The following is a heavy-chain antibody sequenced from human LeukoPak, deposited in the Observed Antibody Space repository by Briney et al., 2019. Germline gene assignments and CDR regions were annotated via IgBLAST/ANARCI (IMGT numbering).Heavy chain of an antibody. V-gene: IGHV4-59*08. CDR1: GGSISSYY. Sequence: SETLSLTCTVSGGSISSYYWSWIRQPPGKGLEWIGYIYYSGSTNYNPSLESRVSISVDTSNNQFSLKLSSVTAADTAVYYCARRRPGTNFDYWGQGTLVTVSS. D-gene: IGHD1-26*01. CDR3: ARRRPGTNFDY. CDR2: IYYSGST. J-gene: IGHJ4*02.